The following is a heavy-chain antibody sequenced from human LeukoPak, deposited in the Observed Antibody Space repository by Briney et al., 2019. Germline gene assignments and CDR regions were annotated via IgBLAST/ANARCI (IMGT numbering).Heavy chain of an antibody. CDR2: IKQDGSEK. D-gene: IGHD1-14*01. Sequence: SGGSLRLSCAASGFTFSTYWTSWVRQAPGKGLELVANIKQDGSEKYYVDSVKGRFTISRDNAKNSLYLQVNSLRAEDTAVYYCARNQRRLDYWGQGTLVTVSS. CDR3: ARNQRRLDY. V-gene: IGHV3-7*01. CDR1: GFTFSTYW. J-gene: IGHJ4*02.